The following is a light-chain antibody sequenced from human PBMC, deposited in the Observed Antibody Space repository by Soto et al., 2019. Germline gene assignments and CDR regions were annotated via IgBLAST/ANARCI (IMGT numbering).Light chain of an antibody. J-gene: IGKJ4*01. Sequence: EIVLTQSPGTRSLSPVEIASLSFMASQSVSNNYLAWYQQKPGQAPRLLIYGASNRATGVPARFSGSGSGTDFTLTINSLQSEDFAVYYCQHYVNWPLTFGGGTKVDI. V-gene: IGKV3-20*01. CDR1: QSVSNNY. CDR2: GAS. CDR3: QHYVNWPLT.